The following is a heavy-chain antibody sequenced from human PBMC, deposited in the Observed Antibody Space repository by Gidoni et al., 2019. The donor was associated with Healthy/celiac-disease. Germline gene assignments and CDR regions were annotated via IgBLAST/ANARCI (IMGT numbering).Heavy chain of an antibody. CDR1: GYNFNNAW. Sequence: EVQLVESGGGLAKPGGSLRLSCVVSGYNFNNAWRNWVRQAPGKGLEWVGRMKSNPDGGTLDYAAPVRGRFTISRNDSKNTLYLQMNSLKTEDSAGYYCYDFWRDSGMDVWGQGTTVTVSS. J-gene: IGHJ6*02. CDR2: MKSNPDGGTL. CDR3: YDFWRDSGMDV. V-gene: IGHV3-15*01. D-gene: IGHD3-3*01.